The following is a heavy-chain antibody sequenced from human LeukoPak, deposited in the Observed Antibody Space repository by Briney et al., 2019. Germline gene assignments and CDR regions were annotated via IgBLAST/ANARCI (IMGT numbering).Heavy chain of an antibody. J-gene: IGHJ4*02. CDR3: ATSRTFDY. CDR1: GFTFSSDW. CDR2: IKQDGSEI. D-gene: IGHD1-1*01. Sequence: GGSLRLSCAASGFTFSSDWMNWVRQAPGKGLEWGANIKQDGSEIYYVDSVKGRFTISRDKAKHSLYLQMNSLRAEDTAVYYCATSRTFDYWGQGTLVTVSS. V-gene: IGHV3-7*03.